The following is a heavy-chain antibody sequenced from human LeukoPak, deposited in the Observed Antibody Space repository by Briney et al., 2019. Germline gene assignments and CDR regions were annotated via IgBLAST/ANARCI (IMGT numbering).Heavy chain of an antibody. V-gene: IGHV1-69*04. CDR2: IIPILGIA. J-gene: IGHJ4*02. D-gene: IGHD2-8*01. Sequence: SVKVSCKASGYTFTSYGISWVRQAPGQGLEWMGRIIPILGIANYAQKFQGRVTITADKSTSTAYMELSSLRSEDTAVYYCAIAEANFDYWGQGTLVTVSS. CDR3: AIAEANFDY. CDR1: GYTFTSYG.